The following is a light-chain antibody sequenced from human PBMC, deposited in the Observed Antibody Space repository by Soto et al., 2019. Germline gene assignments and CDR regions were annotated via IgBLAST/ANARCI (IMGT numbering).Light chain of an antibody. V-gene: IGLV1-51*02. Sequence: QSVLTQPPSVSAAPGQKVTISCSGSSSNIANNYVSWYQQLPGTAPKLLIFEDSKRPSGIPDRFYGSKSGTSATLGITGLQTGDEADYYCGTWDSSLSVGVFGGGTKLTVL. CDR1: SSNIANNY. J-gene: IGLJ3*02. CDR2: EDS. CDR3: GTWDSSLSVGV.